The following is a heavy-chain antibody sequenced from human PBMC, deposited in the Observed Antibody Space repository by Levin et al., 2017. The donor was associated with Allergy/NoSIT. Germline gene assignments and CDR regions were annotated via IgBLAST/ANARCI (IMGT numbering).Heavy chain of an antibody. CDR3: AKDLDSGDEAFDI. J-gene: IGHJ3*02. CDR2: ISYDGSNK. D-gene: IGHD5-12*01. V-gene: IGHV3-30*18. Sequence: GGSLRLSCAASGFTFSSYGMHWVRQAPGKGLEWVAVISYDGSNKYYADSVKGRFTISRDNSKNTLYLQMNSLRAEDTAVYYCAKDLDSGDEAFDIWGQGTMVTVSS. CDR1: GFTFSSYG.